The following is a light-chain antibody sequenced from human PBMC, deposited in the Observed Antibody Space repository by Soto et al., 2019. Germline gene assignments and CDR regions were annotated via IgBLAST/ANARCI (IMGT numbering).Light chain of an antibody. Sequence: QTVVTQSPSASASLGASVKLTCTLSSRHNSYTIAWHQQQPEKGPRYLMRLNSDGSHNKGDGIPDRFSGSSSGAERYLTISSLQSEDEADYYCQTWGSGIVVFGGGTKVTVL. CDR1: SRHNSYT. J-gene: IGLJ2*01. V-gene: IGLV4-69*01. CDR2: LNSDGSH. CDR3: QTWGSGIVV.